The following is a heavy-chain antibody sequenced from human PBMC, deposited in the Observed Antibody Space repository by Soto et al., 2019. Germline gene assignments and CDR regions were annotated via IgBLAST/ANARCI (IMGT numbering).Heavy chain of an antibody. J-gene: IGHJ6*02. V-gene: IGHV3-30-3*01. CDR1: GFTFRNYA. CDR2: ISYDSNNE. Sequence: QEQLVESGGGVVQPGGSLRLSCAASGFTFRNYAMHWVRQAPGKGLDWVAVISYDSNNENYADSVKGRFTISRDNSKNTLYLQMNSLRGEDTAVYYCARDVYGMDVWGQWTTVTVSS. CDR3: ARDVYGMDV.